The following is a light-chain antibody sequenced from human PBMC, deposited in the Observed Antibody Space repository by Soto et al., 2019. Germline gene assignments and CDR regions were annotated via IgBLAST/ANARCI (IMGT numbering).Light chain of an antibody. CDR3: QQRNTWPPIT. V-gene: IGKV3-15*01. Sequence: EIVMMQSPATLSVSPGERATLSCRASQSLSSNLAWYQQKPGQAPRLLIFHASSRAAGIPARFSGSGSGTEFTLTISNLQSEDFAVYYCQQRNTWPPITFGQGTRLEIK. CDR2: HAS. CDR1: QSLSSN. J-gene: IGKJ5*01.